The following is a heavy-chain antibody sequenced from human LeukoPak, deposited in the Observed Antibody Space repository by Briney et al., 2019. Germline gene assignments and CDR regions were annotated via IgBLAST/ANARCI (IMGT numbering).Heavy chain of an antibody. Sequence: GASVKVSCKASGCTFTSYGISWVRQAPGQGLEWVGWISAYNGNTNYAQKLQGSVTMTTDTSTSTAYMELRSLRSDDTAVYYCARRYYYDSSRRYYFDYWGQGTLVTVSS. CDR2: ISAYNGNT. V-gene: IGHV1-18*01. CDR1: GCTFTSYG. CDR3: ARRYYYDSSRRYYFDY. J-gene: IGHJ4*02. D-gene: IGHD3-22*01.